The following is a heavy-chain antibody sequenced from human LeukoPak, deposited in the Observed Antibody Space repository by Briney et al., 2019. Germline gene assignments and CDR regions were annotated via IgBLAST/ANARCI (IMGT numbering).Heavy chain of an antibody. J-gene: IGHJ4*02. CDR3: ARLSEEGYYDFWSGYRRKFDY. D-gene: IGHD3-3*01. CDR1: GYSISSGYY. CDR2: IYHSGST. V-gene: IGHV4-38-2*01. Sequence: SETLSLTCAVSGYSISSGYYWGWIRQPPGKGLEWIGSIYHSGSTYYNPSLKSRVTISVDTSKNQFSLKLSSVTAADTAVYYCARLSEEGYYDFWSGYRRKFDYWGQGTLVTVSS.